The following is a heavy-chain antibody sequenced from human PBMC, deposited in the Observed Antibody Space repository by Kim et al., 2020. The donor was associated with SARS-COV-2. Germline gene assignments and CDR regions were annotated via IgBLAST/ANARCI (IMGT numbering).Heavy chain of an antibody. Sequence: GGSLRLSCAASGFTFSSYSMNWVRQAPGKGLEWVSSISSSSSYIYYADSVKGRFTISRDNAKNSLYLQMNSLRAEDTAVYYCARVLFSGYGDYVPDAFDIWGQGTMVTVSS. V-gene: IGHV3-21*01. D-gene: IGHD4-17*01. CDR3: ARVLFSGYGDYVPDAFDI. CDR2: ISSSSSYI. J-gene: IGHJ3*02. CDR1: GFTFSSYS.